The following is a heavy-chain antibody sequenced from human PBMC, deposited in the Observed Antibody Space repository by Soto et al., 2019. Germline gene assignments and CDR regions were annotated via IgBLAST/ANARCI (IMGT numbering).Heavy chain of an antibody. CDR2: IYWDDDK. Sequence: QITLKESGPTLVKPTQPLTLTCTFSGFSLSSNEMGVGWFRQPQGKALEWLAFIYWDDDKRYSPSLSSRLNITEATSNNQVLLIMTNVDSVDAATYYCAHRSQYSSNWSRGWFDSWGQGMLVTVSS. D-gene: IGHD2-2*01. CDR3: AHRSQYSSNWSRGWFDS. V-gene: IGHV2-5*02. J-gene: IGHJ5*01. CDR1: GFSLSSNEMG.